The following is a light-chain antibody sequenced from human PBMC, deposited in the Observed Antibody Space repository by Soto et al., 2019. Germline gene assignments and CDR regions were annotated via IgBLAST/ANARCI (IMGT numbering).Light chain of an antibody. V-gene: IGKV1-5*03. CDR3: QQLNSYPIT. Sequence: DIPMTQSPSTLSGSLLDGINMXRRASQTISSWLAWYQQKPGKAPKLLIYKASTLKSGVPSRFSGSGSGTDFTLTISSLQPEDFATYYCQQLNSYPITFGQGTRLEIK. CDR1: QTISSW. CDR2: KAS. J-gene: IGKJ5*01.